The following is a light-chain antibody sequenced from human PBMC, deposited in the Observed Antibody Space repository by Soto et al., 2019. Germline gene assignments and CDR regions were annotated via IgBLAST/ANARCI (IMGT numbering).Light chain of an antibody. CDR1: QSVSNNY. Sequence: EILLTQSPGTLSLSPGERATLSCRASQSVSNNYLAWYQQKPGQAPRLRIYGASNRATGIPDRLSGGGSGTDFTLTISRMEPEDFAVYYCQQYGSSGTFGQGTKVDIK. V-gene: IGKV3-20*01. CDR2: GAS. CDR3: QQYGSSGT. J-gene: IGKJ1*01.